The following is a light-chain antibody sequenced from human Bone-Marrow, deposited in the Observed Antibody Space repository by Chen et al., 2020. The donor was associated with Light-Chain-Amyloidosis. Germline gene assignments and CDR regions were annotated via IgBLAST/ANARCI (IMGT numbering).Light chain of an antibody. CDR2: DDS. V-gene: IGLV3-21*02. Sequence: SYVLTQPSSVSVAPGQTATMACGGNNLGTTSVLWSQETPGQAPLLVVYDDSDRPSGIPERLSGSNSGNTATLTSSRVEAGDEADYSCQVWDRSSDRPVFGGGTKLTVL. J-gene: IGLJ3*02. CDR3: QVWDRSSDRPV. CDR1: NLGTTS.